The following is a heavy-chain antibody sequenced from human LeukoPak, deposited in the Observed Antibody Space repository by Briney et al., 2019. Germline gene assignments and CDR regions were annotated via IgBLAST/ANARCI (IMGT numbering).Heavy chain of an antibody. CDR2: SDTSEST. J-gene: IGHJ6*03. CDR1: GGSISSGSYY. CDR3: AREDDYGGMGNYYYYMDV. V-gene: IGHV4-61*02. D-gene: IGHD4-23*01. Sequence: SETLSLTCTVSGGSISSGSYYWSWIRQPAGKGLEWIGLSDTSESTNYNPSLKSRVTISVDTSKNQFSLKLSSVTAADTAVYYCAREDDYGGMGNYYYYMDVWGKGTTVTVSS.